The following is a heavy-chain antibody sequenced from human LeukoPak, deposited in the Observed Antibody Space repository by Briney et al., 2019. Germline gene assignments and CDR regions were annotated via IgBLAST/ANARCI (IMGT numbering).Heavy chain of an antibody. CDR1: GYSISSGYY. J-gene: IGHJ4*02. V-gene: IGHV4-61*01. CDR2: IHDSGTT. D-gene: IGHD3-10*01. CDR3: ATGSLGVFTGVDY. Sequence: PSETLSLTCTVSGYSISSGYYWGWIRQPPGKGLEWIGYIHDSGTTNYNPSLKSRVAITRDTSKTQFSLKLRSVTAADTAVYYCATGSLGVFTGVDYWGQGTLVTVSS.